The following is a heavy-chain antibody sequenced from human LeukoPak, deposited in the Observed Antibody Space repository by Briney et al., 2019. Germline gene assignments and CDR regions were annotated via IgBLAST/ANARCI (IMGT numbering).Heavy chain of an antibody. V-gene: IGHV3-33*01. CDR3: ARDLSFGSLDF. D-gene: IGHD1-26*01. CDR1: GFTLSSHG. Sequence: GGSLRLSCAASGFTLSSHGMHWVRQAPGKGLEWVALIWYDGTRENYADSVKGRFTISRDLSKNTLNLQMNSLRVEDTAVFYCARDLSFGSLDFRGQGTLVTVSS. CDR2: IWYDGTRE. J-gene: IGHJ4*02.